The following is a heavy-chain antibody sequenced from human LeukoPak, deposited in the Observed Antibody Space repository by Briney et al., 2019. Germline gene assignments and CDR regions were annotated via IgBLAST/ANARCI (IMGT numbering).Heavy chain of an antibody. CDR1: GYSFTSGHY. J-gene: IGHJ4*02. CDR3: ARSRDGYNFDY. Sequence: SSETLSLTCSVSGYSFTSGHYWGWIRQPPGKGLEWIANIYHTGSAHYNPSLKSRVTISVDRSKNQFSLKLSSVTAADTAVYYCARSRDGYNFDYWGQGTLVTVSS. V-gene: IGHV4-38-2*01. CDR2: IYHTGSA. D-gene: IGHD5-24*01.